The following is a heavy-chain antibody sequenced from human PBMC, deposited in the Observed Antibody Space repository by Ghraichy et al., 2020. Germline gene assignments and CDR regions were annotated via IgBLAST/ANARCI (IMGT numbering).Heavy chain of an antibody. Sequence: SETLSLTCTVSGGSVSSGSYYWSWIRQPPGKGLEWIGYIYYSGSTNYNPSLKSRVTISVDTSKNQFSLKLSSVTAADTAVYYCARDFGFDSSDSGVYYYGMDVWGQGTTVTVSS. CDR3: ARDFGFDSSDSGVYYYGMDV. CDR1: GGSVSSGSYY. J-gene: IGHJ6*02. V-gene: IGHV4-61*01. D-gene: IGHD6-19*01. CDR2: IYYSGST.